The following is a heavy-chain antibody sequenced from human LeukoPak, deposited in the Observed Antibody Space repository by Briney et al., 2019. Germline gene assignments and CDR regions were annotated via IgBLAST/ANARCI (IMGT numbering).Heavy chain of an antibody. D-gene: IGHD1-26*01. CDR2: IYYSGST. Sequence: SETLSLTCTVSGDSISTTSYSWGWIRQPPGKGLEWIGSIYYSGSTNYNPSLKSRVTISVDTSKNQFSLKLSSVTAADTAVYYCARALGGAPTYWGQGTLVTVSS. CDR3: ARALGGAPTY. J-gene: IGHJ4*02. V-gene: IGHV4-39*07. CDR1: GDSISTTSYS.